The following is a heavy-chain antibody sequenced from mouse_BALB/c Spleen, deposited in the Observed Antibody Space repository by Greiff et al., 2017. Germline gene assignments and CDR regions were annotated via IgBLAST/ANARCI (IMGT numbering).Heavy chain of an antibody. D-gene: IGHD2-4*01. Sequence: EVKLMESGPGLVKPSQSLSLTCTVTGYSITSDYAWNWIRQFPGNKLEWMGYISYSGSTSYNPSLKSRISITRDTSKNQFFLQLNSVTTEDTATYYCARSSMITTRAMDYWGQGTSVTVSS. J-gene: IGHJ4*01. CDR2: ISYSGST. CDR3: ARSSMITTRAMDY. CDR1: GYSITSDYA. V-gene: IGHV3-2*02.